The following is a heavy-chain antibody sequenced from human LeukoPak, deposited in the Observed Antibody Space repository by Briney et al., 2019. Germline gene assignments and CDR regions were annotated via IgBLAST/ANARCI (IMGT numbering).Heavy chain of an antibody. Sequence: SQTLSLACTVSGGSISGSDYYWSWIRQPPEKGLEWIGYIYYTGSSYHNPSLRSRLTISVDTSKNQFSLKLSSVTAADTAVYYCARSPAAASRYFDYWGQGTLVTVSS. CDR2: IYYTGSS. CDR1: GGSISGSDYY. V-gene: IGHV4-30-4*08. D-gene: IGHD2-2*01. J-gene: IGHJ4*02. CDR3: ARSPAAASRYFDY.